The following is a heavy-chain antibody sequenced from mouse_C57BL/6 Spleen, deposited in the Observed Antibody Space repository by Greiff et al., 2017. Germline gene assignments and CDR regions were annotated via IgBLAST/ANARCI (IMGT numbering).Heavy chain of an antibody. J-gene: IGHJ4*01. Sequence: QVQLQQPGAELVMPGASVKLSCKASGYTFTSYWMHWVKQRPGQGLEWIGEIDPSDSYTNYNQKFKGKSTLTVDKSSSTAYMQLSSLTSEDSAVXYCARPASTPDYAMDYWGQGTSVTVSS. D-gene: IGHD2-1*01. CDR1: GYTFTSYW. CDR2: IDPSDSYT. V-gene: IGHV1-69*01. CDR3: ARPASTPDYAMDY.